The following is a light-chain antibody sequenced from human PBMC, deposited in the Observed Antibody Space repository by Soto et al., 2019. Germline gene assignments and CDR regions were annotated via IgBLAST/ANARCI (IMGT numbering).Light chain of an antibody. CDR2: TAS. J-gene: IGKJ4*01. CDR1: QSINSY. V-gene: IGKV1-39*01. Sequence: DIQMTQSPSSLSASVGDRVTITCRASQSINSYSNWYQEKSGKAPKLLIYTASSLQSGVPSRFSGSGSGTDFTLTISSLQPEDFATYYCQLITVPLGFGGGTKVEIK. CDR3: QLITVPLG.